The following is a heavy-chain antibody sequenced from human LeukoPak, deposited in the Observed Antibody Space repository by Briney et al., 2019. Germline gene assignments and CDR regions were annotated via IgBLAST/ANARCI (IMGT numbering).Heavy chain of an antibody. Sequence: SETLSLTCTVSGGSISSSSYYWGWIRQPPGKGLEWIGSIYYSGTTYYNPSLKSRVTISVDTSKNQFSLKLSSVTAADTAVYYCASYSSSWYISGFFDYWGQGTLVTVSS. CDR3: ASYSSSWYISGFFDY. V-gene: IGHV4-39*01. J-gene: IGHJ4*02. CDR2: IYYSGTT. CDR1: GGSISSSSYY. D-gene: IGHD6-13*01.